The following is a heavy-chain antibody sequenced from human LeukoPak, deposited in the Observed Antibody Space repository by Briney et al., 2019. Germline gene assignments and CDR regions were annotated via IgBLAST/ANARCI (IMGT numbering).Heavy chain of an antibody. CDR1: GGSISSSHW. J-gene: IGHJ5*02. CDR2: IYYSGST. D-gene: IGHD4-17*01. CDR3: ARYGPGSRGWFDP. Sequence: SSETLSLTCAVSGGSISSSHWWSWVRQPPGKGLEWIGYIYYSGSTNYNPSLKSRVTISVDTSKNQFSLKLSSVTAADTAVYYCARYGPGSRGWFDPWGQGTLVTVSS. V-gene: IGHV4-4*02.